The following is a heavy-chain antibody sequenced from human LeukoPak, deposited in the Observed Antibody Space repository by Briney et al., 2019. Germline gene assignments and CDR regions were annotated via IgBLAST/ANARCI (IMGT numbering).Heavy chain of an antibody. D-gene: IGHD3-22*01. Sequence: GGSLRLSCAASGFTFSSYWMHWVRQAPGKGLVWVSRINSDGSSTSNADSVKGRFTISRDNGKNTLYLQMNSLRAEDTAVYYCARGASSGNLKDAFDIWGQGTMVTVAS. CDR3: ARGASSGNLKDAFDI. CDR2: INSDGSST. J-gene: IGHJ3*02. V-gene: IGHV3-74*01. CDR1: GFTFSSYW.